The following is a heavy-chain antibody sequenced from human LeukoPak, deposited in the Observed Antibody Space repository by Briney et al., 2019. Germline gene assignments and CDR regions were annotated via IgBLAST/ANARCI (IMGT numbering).Heavy chain of an antibody. CDR3: TRGGVDY. Sequence: GGSLRLSCAASGFTFSNYWMHWVRQAPGKGLVWVSRINSDGGTTTYADSVKGRFTISRDNAKNTVYLQMNSLRAEDTAVYYCTRGGVDYWGQGTLVTVSS. D-gene: IGHD3-16*01. J-gene: IGHJ4*02. V-gene: IGHV3-74*01. CDR1: GFTFSNYW. CDR2: INSDGGTT.